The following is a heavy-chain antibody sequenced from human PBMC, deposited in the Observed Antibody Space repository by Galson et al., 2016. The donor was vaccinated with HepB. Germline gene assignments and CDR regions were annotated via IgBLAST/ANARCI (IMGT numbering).Heavy chain of an antibody. D-gene: IGHD1-14*01. CDR3: AKNEAPCFSPGCLWGTIDL. CDR1: GFSFTNRE. Sequence: SLRLSCAASGFSFTNREMHWVRQAPGKGLEWMAVIWYDGSREYYADSVKGRFTISRDNSKNTLYLQLYSLRVEDTAVYYYAKNEAPCFSPGCLWGTIDLWGQGTLVTVSS. CDR2: IWYDGSRE. J-gene: IGHJ4*02. V-gene: IGHV3-33*06.